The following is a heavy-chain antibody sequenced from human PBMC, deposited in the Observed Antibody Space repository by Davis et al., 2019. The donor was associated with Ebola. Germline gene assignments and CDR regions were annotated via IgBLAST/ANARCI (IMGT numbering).Heavy chain of an antibody. V-gene: IGHV3-73*01. J-gene: IGHJ4*02. CDR3: TRGYGGYEEYYFDY. D-gene: IGHD5-12*01. CDR2: IRSKANSYAT. Sequence: GESLKISCAASGFTFSGSAMHWVRQASGKGLEWVGRIRSKANSYATAYAASVKGRFTISRDDSKNTAYLQMNSLKTEDTAVYYCTRGYGGYEEYYFDYWGQGTLVTVSS. CDR1: GFTFSGSA.